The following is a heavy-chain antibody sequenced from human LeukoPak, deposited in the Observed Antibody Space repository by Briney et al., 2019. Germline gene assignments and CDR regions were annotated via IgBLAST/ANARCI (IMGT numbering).Heavy chain of an antibody. V-gene: IGHV3-30-3*01. Sequence: GGSLRLSCAASGFTFSSYAMQWVRQAPGKGLEWVAVISYDGSNKYYADSVKGRFTISRDNSKNTLYLQMNSLRAEDTAVYYCTRSPSSSWYPTGFDYWGQGTLVTVSS. CDR1: GFTFSSYA. CDR2: ISYDGSNK. D-gene: IGHD6-13*01. CDR3: TRSPSSSWYPTGFDY. J-gene: IGHJ4*02.